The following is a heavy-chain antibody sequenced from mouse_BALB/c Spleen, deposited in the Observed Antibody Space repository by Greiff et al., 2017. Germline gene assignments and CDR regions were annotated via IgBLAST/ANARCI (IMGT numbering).Heavy chain of an antibody. CDR3: ARDGKGFAY. D-gene: IGHD2-3*01. V-gene: IGHV1-4*02. CDR1: GYTFTSYT. J-gene: IGHJ3*01. Sequence: QVQLKQSAAELARPGASVKMSCKASGYTFTSYTMHWVKQRPGQGLEWIGYINPSSGYTEYNQKFKDKTTLTADKSSSTAYMQLSSLTSEDSAVYYCARDGKGFAYWGQGTLVTVSA. CDR2: INPSSGYT.